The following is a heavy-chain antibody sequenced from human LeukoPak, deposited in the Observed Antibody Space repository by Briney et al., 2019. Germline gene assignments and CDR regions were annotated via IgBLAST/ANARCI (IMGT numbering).Heavy chain of an antibody. V-gene: IGHV1-2*02. CDR1: GYTFTGYY. CDR3: ARDHSSSWTLNWFDP. Sequence: ASVKVSCKASGYTFTGYYMHWVRQAPGQGLEWMGWINPNSGGTNYAQKFQGRVTMTRDTSISTAYMELSRLRSDDTAVYYCARDHSSSWTLNWFDPWGQGTLVTVSS. J-gene: IGHJ5*02. D-gene: IGHD6-13*01. CDR2: INPNSGGT.